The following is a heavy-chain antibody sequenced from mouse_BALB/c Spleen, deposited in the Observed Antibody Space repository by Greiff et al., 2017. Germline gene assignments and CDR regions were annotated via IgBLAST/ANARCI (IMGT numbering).Heavy chain of an antibody. CDR1: GYSITSGYY. CDR2: ISYDGSN. CDR3: AGGGAMDY. V-gene: IGHV3-6*02. J-gene: IGHJ4*01. Sequence: ESGPGLVKPSQSLSLTCSVTGYSITSGYYWNWIRQFPGNKLEWMGYISYDGSNNYNPSLKNRISITRDTSKNQFFLKLNSVTTEDTATYYWAGGGAMDYWGQGTSVTVSS.